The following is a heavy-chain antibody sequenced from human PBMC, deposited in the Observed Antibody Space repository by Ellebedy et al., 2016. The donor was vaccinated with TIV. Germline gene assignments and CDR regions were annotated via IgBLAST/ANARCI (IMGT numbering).Heavy chain of an antibody. J-gene: IGHJ4*02. CDR3: ARSIAVAGTDY. V-gene: IGHV1-18*01. D-gene: IGHD6-19*01. Sequence: ASVKVSXXASGFTFTSHGIGWVRQAPGQGLEWVGWISAYNGNTDYAQKLQGRVTLTTDTSTSTAYMELRSLRSDDTALYYCARSIAVAGTDYWGQGTLVTVSS. CDR1: GFTFTSHG. CDR2: ISAYNGNT.